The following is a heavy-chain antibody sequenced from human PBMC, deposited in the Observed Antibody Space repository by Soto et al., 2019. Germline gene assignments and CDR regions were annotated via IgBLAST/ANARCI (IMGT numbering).Heavy chain of an antibody. CDR1: GGSFCGYY. CDR2: INHSGST. V-gene: IGHV4-34*01. Sequence: SESLSLTCAVYGGSFCGYYWSWIRQHPGKGLEWIGEINHSGSTNYNPSLKSRVTISVDTSKNQFSLKLSSVTAADTAVYYCARESRYDFWSGYPHYGMDVWGQGTTVTVSS. D-gene: IGHD3-3*01. J-gene: IGHJ6*02. CDR3: ARESRYDFWSGYPHYGMDV.